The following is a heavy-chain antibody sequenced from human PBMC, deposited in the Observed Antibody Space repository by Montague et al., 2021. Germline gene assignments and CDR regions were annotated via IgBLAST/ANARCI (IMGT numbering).Heavy chain of an antibody. V-gene: IGHV3-23*01. CDR1: GFTFSHYA. Sequence: SLRLSCAASGFTFSHYAMNWVRQAPGKGLEWVSGILTSGGSTYYADSVKGRFTISRDNSKNTLYLQMNSLRAEDTAVYYCAKDPNKMTSVTTGWDCWGQGPLVTVSS. J-gene: IGHJ4*02. D-gene: IGHD4-17*01. CDR2: ILTSGGST. CDR3: AKDPNKMTSVTTGWDC.